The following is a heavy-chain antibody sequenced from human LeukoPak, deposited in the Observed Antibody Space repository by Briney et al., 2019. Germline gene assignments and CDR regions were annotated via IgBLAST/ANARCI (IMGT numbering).Heavy chain of an antibody. V-gene: IGHV4-59*01. D-gene: IGHD1-26*01. Sequence: PSETLSLTCSVSGGSISIYYWSWIRQPPGKGLEWIGYVYNSGSTDYNPSLKSRVTISVDTSKNQFSLKVISVTASDTAVYYCVRDRELYYWGQGILVTVSS. J-gene: IGHJ4*02. CDR2: VYNSGST. CDR1: GGSISIYY. CDR3: VRDRELYY.